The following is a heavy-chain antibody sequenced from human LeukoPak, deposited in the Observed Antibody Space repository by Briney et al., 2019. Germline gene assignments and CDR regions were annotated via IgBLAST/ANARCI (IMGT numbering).Heavy chain of an antibody. J-gene: IGHJ5*02. CDR3: AREDRTYYYDSSGYCRT. V-gene: IGHV4-39*07. D-gene: IGHD3-22*01. Sequence: TFSSYAMSWVRQPPGKGLEWIGSIYYSGSTYYNPSLKSRVTISVDTSKNQFSLKLSSVTAADTAVYYCAREDRTYYYDSSGYCRTWGQGTLVTVSS. CDR2: IYYSGST. CDR1: TFSSYA.